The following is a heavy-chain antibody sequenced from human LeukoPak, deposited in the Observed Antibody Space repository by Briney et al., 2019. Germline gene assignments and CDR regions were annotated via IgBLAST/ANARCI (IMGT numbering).Heavy chain of an antibody. CDR2: IYYSGST. D-gene: IGHD6-13*01. J-gene: IGHJ4*02. Sequence: SETLSLTCIVSGGSMSRYYWSWIRQPPGRGLEWIGYIYYSGSTNYNPSLKSRVTISVDTSKNQFSLKLSSVTAADTAVYYCARDVAAGSSHFDYWGQGTLVTVSS. CDR1: GGSMSRYY. V-gene: IGHV4-59*01. CDR3: ARDVAAGSSHFDY.